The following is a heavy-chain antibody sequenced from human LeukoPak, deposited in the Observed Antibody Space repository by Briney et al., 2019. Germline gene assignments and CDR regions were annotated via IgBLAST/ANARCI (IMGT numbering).Heavy chain of an antibody. CDR1: GFTFSSYG. D-gene: IGHD6-19*01. J-gene: IGHJ5*02. CDR2: ISYDGSNK. Sequence: GGSLRLSCAASGFTFSSYGMHWVRQAPGKGLEWVAIISYDGSNKYYADSVKGRFTISRDNSKNTLYLQMNSLRAEDTAVYYCARDMAVAGVGLDPWGQGTLVTVSS. CDR3: ARDMAVAGVGLDP. V-gene: IGHV3-30*03.